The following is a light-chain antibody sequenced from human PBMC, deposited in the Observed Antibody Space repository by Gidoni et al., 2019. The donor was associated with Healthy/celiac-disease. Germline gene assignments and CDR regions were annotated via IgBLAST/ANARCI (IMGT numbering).Light chain of an antibody. J-gene: IGKJ1*01. CDR1: QSISSY. CDR3: QQSYSTPRT. Sequence: DIQMTQSPSSLSASVGDRVTITCRASQSISSYLNWYQQKPGKAPKPLIYAASRLQSGVPSRFSGSGSGTDFTLNISSLQPEDFATYYCQQSYSTPRTFGQGTKVEIK. CDR2: AAS. V-gene: IGKV1-39*01.